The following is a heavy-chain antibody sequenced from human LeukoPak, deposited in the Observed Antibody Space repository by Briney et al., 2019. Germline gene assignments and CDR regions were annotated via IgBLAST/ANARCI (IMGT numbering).Heavy chain of an antibody. J-gene: IGHJ5*02. CDR3: AREGSDWS. Sequence: SETLSLTCTVSGGSISSSSYYWGWIRQPPGKGLEWIGSIYYSGSTYYNPSLKSRVTISVDTSKNQFSLKLSSVTAADTAVYYCAREGSDWSWGQGTPVTVSS. V-gene: IGHV4-39*07. CDR1: GGSISSSSYY. D-gene: IGHD3-9*01. CDR2: IYYSGST.